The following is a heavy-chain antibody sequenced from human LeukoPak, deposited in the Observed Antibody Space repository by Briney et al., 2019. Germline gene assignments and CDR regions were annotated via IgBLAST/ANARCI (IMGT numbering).Heavy chain of an antibody. J-gene: IGHJ4*02. CDR2: ISYDGSNK. CDR1: GLTFSSYG. CDR3: AKERYYDFWSGYLYYFDY. D-gene: IGHD3-3*01. V-gene: IGHV3-30*18. Sequence: PGGSLRLSCAASGLTFSSYGMPWVRQAPGKGLEWVAVISYDGSNKYYADSVKGRFTISRDNSKNTLYLQMNSLRAEDTAVYYCAKERYYDFWSGYLYYFDYWGQGTLVTVSS.